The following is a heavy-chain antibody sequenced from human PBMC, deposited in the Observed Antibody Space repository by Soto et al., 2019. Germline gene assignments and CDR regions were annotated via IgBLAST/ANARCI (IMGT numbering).Heavy chain of an antibody. Sequence: SETLSLTCSVSGGSITFNEYWGWIRQPPGKGLEWIGSIYLDGSTYYSPSLRSRVTISVDTSKNQFSLKLSSVTAADTAVYYFAGLFRLIYGMDVWGQGTKVPVAS. CDR1: GGSITFNEY. V-gene: IGHV4-39*01. CDR3: AGLFRLIYGMDV. CDR2: IYLDGST. D-gene: IGHD2-21*01. J-gene: IGHJ6*02.